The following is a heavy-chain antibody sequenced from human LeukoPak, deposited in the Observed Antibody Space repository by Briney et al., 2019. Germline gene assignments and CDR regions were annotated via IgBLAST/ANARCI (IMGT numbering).Heavy chain of an antibody. CDR3: ASSYSSSSFYYFYFMDV. J-gene: IGHJ6*03. CDR2: IYASEST. V-gene: IGHV4-38-2*01. CDR1: GYSISRGYY. Sequence: PSVTLSLTCAVSGYSISRGYYRGWIRQPPGKGLGWIGRIYASESTYYNPSLTSRVTISVDTSKNQFSLKLSSVTAADTAVYYCASSYSSSSFYYFYFMDVWGKGTTVTVAS. D-gene: IGHD6-6*01.